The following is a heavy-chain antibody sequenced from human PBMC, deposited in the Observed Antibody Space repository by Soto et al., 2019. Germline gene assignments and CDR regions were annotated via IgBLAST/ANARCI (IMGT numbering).Heavy chain of an antibody. V-gene: IGHV4-30-4*01. CDR2: IYYSGST. J-gene: IGHJ4*02. CDR3: ARVVAARPLYFDY. D-gene: IGHD6-6*01. Sequence: PSETLSLTCTVSGGSISSGDYYWSWIRQPPGKGLEWIGYIYYSGSTYYNPSPKSRVTISVDTSKNQFSPKLSSVTAADTAVYYCARVVAARPLYFDYWGQGTLVTVSS. CDR1: GGSISSGDYY.